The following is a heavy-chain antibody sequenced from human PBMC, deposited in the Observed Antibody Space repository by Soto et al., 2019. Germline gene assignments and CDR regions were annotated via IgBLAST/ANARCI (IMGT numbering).Heavy chain of an antibody. CDR2: IDPSDSYT. CDR1: GYSFTSYW. Sequence: GESLKISCKGSGYSFTSYWISWVRQMPGKGLEWMGRIDPSDSYTNYSPSFQGHVTISADKSISTAYLQWSSLKASDTAMYYCSRRVSSGYYTPYYYGMDVWGQGTTVTVPS. V-gene: IGHV5-10-1*01. J-gene: IGHJ6*02. CDR3: SRRVSSGYYTPYYYGMDV. D-gene: IGHD3-22*01.